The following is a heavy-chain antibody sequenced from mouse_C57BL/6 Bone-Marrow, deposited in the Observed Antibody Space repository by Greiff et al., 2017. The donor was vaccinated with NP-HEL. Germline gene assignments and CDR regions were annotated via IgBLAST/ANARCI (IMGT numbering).Heavy chain of an antibody. CDR1: GFNIKNTY. Sequence: EVQLQESVAELVRPGASVKLSCTASGFNIKNTYMHWVKQRPEQGLEWIGRIDPANGNTKYAPKFQGKATITADTSSNTAYLQLSSLTSEDTAIYYCARKNYYYGSSYYAMDYWGQGTSVTVSS. J-gene: IGHJ4*01. V-gene: IGHV14-3*01. CDR3: ARKNYYYGSSYYAMDY. CDR2: IDPANGNT. D-gene: IGHD1-1*01.